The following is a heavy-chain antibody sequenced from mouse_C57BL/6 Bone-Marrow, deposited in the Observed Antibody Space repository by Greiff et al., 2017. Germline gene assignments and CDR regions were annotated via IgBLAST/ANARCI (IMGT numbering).Heavy chain of an antibody. CDR1: GFTFSDYY. CDR2: ISNGGGST. V-gene: IGHV5-12*01. CDR3: ARHGGSSGSYAMDY. Sequence: DVKLVESGGGLVQPGGSLKLSCAASGFTFSDYYMYWVRQTPEKRLEWVAYISNGGGSTYYPDTVKGRFTISRDNAKNTLYLQMSRLKSEDTAMYYCARHGGSSGSYAMDYWGQGTSVTVSS. J-gene: IGHJ4*01. D-gene: IGHD3-2*02.